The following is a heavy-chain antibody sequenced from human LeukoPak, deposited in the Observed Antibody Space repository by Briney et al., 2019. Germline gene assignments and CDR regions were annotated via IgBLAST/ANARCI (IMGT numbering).Heavy chain of an antibody. Sequence: GGSLRLSCAASGFTFSSYNMNWVRQAPGKGLEWVSSIGTSSSYIYYADSLKGRFTISRDNAKNSLYLQMNSLRAEDTAVYYCARRATSERGHSYGLDYWGRGTLVTVSS. D-gene: IGHD5-18*01. CDR3: ARRATSERGHSYGLDY. CDR2: IGTSSSYI. V-gene: IGHV3-21*01. CDR1: GFTFSSYN. J-gene: IGHJ4*02.